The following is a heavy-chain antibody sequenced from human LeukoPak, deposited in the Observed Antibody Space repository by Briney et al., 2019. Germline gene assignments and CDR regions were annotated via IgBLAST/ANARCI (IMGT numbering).Heavy chain of an antibody. D-gene: IGHD2-15*01. CDR1: GGSISGYY. CDR2: IYYGGST. J-gene: IGHJ5*02. CDR3: ARDPAQLGYCSGGSCYVGTGWFDP. V-gene: IGHV4-59*12. Sequence: SETLSLTCTVSGGSISGYYWTWIRQPPGKGLEWIGYIYYGGSTNYHPSLKSRVTLSVDKSKNQFSPKLSSVTAADTAVYYCARDPAQLGYCSGGSCYVGTGWFDPWGQGTLVTVSS.